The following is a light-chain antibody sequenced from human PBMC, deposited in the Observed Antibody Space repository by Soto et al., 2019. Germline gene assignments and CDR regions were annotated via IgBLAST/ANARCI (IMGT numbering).Light chain of an antibody. CDR2: EVS. Sequence: QSALSQPPSASGSPGQSVTISCTGTSSDVGGYNYVSWYQQHPGKAPKLMIYEVSKRPSGVPDRVSGSKSGNTASLTGSGLQPEDDSNYYCSSYAGSNNVVFGGGTKLTVL. CDR3: SSYAGSNNVV. CDR1: SSDVGGYNY. V-gene: IGLV2-8*01. J-gene: IGLJ2*01.